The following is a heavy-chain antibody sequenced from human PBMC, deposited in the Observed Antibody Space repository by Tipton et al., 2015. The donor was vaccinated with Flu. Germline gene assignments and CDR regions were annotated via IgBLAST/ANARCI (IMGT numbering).Heavy chain of an antibody. V-gene: IGHV4-4*07. J-gene: IGHJ4*02. CDR2: IYTSGST. CDR3: ATGYRGGGNRYYFDY. CDR1: GDSISSYY. Sequence: LRLSCTVSGDSISSYYWSWIRQPAGKGLEWIGRIYTSGSTNYNASLKSRVTMSVDTSKNQFSLKLSSVTVADTAVYYCATGYRGGGNRYYFDYWGQGTLVTVSS. D-gene: IGHD4-23*01.